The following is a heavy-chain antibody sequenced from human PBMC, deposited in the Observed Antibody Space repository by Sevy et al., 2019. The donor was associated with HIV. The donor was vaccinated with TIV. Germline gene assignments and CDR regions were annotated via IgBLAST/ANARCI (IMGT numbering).Heavy chain of an antibody. CDR1: GGTFSSYA. CDR3: ARGVIAAAVHYMDV. J-gene: IGHJ6*03. Sequence: ASVKVSCKASGGTFSSYAITWVRQAPGLGLEWMGGIIPIFGTANYAQKFQGRVTITADESTSTAYMELSSLRSEDTAVYYCARGVIAAAVHYMDVWGKGTTVTVSS. D-gene: IGHD6-13*01. V-gene: IGHV1-69*13. CDR2: IIPIFGTA.